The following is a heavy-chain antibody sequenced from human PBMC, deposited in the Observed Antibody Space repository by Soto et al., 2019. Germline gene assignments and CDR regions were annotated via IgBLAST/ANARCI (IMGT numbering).Heavy chain of an antibody. J-gene: IGHJ4*02. V-gene: IGHV3-15*07. CDR3: ARDTPGYSRGVDD. CDR2: IKSKGAGGTT. Sequence: EVQLVESGGGLVKPGGSLRLSCAASGFTFSDAWMNWVRQVPGKGLEWVGHIKSKGAGGTTDYAAPVKGRFSISRDDSINTVWLQTNSLKTEDTALYYCARDTPGYSRGVDDWGQGTLVTVSS. D-gene: IGHD5-12*01. CDR1: GFTFSDAW.